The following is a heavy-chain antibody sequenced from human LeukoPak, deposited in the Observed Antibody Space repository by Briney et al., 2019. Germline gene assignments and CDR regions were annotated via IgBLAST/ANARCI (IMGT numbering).Heavy chain of an antibody. V-gene: IGHV7-4-1*02. J-gene: IGHJ4*02. CDR3: ARGGSSSWPPNFDY. CDR2: INTNTGNP. CDR1: GYTFTSYA. Sequence: ASVKVSCKASGYTFTSYAMNWVRQAPGQGLEWMGWINTNTGNPTYAQGFTGRFVFSLDTSVSTAYLQISSLKAEDTAVYYCARGGSSSWPPNFDYWGQGTLVTVSS. D-gene: IGHD6-13*01.